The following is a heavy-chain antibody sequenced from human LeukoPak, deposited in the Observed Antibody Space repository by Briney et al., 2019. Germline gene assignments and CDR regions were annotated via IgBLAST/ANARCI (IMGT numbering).Heavy chain of an antibody. CDR2: IYYSGST. CDR3: ARATSTTDYRRSRGTIWFDP. J-gene: IGHJ5*02. D-gene: IGHD4-11*01. Sequence: SETLSLTCTVSGGSISSYYWSWIRQPPGKGLEWIGYIYYSGSTNYNPSLKSRVTISVDTSKNQFSLKLSSVTAADTAVYYCARATSTTDYRRSRGTIWFDPWGQGTLVTVSS. CDR1: GGSISSYY. V-gene: IGHV4-59*01.